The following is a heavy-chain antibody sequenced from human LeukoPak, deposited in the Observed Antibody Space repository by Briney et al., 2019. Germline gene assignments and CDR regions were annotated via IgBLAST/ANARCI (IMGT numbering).Heavy chain of an antibody. CDR2: IYHSGST. D-gene: IGHD2-2*01. CDR1: GYSVSSGYY. Sequence: PSETLSLTCAVSGYSVSSGYYWGWIRQPPGKGLEWIGSIYHSGSTYYNPSLKSRVTISLDTSKNQFSLNLRSVTAADTAVYYCARVYCNSTSCYFSNWFDPWGQGTLVTVSS. V-gene: IGHV4-38-2*01. CDR3: ARVYCNSTSCYFSNWFDP. J-gene: IGHJ5*02.